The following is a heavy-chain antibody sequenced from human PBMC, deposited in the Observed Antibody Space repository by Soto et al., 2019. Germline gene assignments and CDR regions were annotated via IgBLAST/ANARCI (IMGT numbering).Heavy chain of an antibody. Sequence: GGSLRLSCAASGFTFSSYAMSWVRQAPGKGLEWVSAISGSGGSTYYADSVKGRFTISRDNSKNTLYLQMNSLRAEDTAVYYCAKGRGPTTKSYYFDYWGQGTLVTVSS. CDR2: ISGSGGST. D-gene: IGHD4-4*01. J-gene: IGHJ4*02. V-gene: IGHV3-23*01. CDR1: GFTFSSYA. CDR3: AKGRGPTTKSYYFDY.